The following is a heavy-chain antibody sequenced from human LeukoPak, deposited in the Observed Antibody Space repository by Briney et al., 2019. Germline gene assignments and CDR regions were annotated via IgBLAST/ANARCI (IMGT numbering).Heavy chain of an antibody. CDR3: ARDSLEYSSSSDY. J-gene: IGHJ4*02. CDR2: ISSSSSTI. Sequence: GGSLRLSCAASGFTFSSYSMNWVRQAPGKGLEWVSYISSSSSTIYYADSVKGRFTISRDNAKNSLYLQMNSLRAEDTAVYYCARDSLEYSSSSDYWGQGTLVTVSS. CDR1: GFTFSSYS. D-gene: IGHD6-6*01. V-gene: IGHV3-48*04.